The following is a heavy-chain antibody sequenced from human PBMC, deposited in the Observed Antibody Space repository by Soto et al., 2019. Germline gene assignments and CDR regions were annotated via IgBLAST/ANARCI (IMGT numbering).Heavy chain of an antibody. Sequence: QVQLVQSGAEVQKPGSSVKVSCKASGGTFSSYAISWVRQAPGQGLEWMGGIIPIFGTANYAQKFQGRVTITADESTSTAYMELSSLRSEDTAVYYCARGGGRDYGDYPFNWYFDLWGRGTLVTVSS. D-gene: IGHD4-17*01. J-gene: IGHJ2*01. CDR2: IIPIFGTA. V-gene: IGHV1-69*01. CDR3: ARGGGRDYGDYPFNWYFDL. CDR1: GGTFSSYA.